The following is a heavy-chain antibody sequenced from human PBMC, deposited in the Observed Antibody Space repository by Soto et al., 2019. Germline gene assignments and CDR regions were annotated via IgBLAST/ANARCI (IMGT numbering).Heavy chain of an antibody. D-gene: IGHD2-15*01. CDR3: ARDLPWVCGGGSCNTNEGNYGMDV. CDR2: INVYNDKT. J-gene: IGHJ6*04. V-gene: IGHV1-18*01. CDR1: GYTFTNYA. Sequence: ASVKVSCKASGYTFTNYAFSWVRQAPGQGLEWMGWINVYNDKTRYAENVQGRITMTTDTSTSTVYMELRSLRSDDTAVYYCARDLPWVCGGGSCNTNEGNYGMDVWGKGTTVTVS.